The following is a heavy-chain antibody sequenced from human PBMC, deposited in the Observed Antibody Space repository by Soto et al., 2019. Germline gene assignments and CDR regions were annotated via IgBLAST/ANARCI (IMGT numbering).Heavy chain of an antibody. Sequence: ASVKVSCKASGYTFTASYIHWLRQAPGQGLEWMGWINPDSGITNYARKFQGRVTLTGDTSISTAYMELNTLKSDDSALYYCVRDTGRSLASVRFDDWGQGTLVNVSS. V-gene: IGHV1-2*02. CDR2: INPDSGIT. CDR1: GYTFTASY. CDR3: VRDTGRSLASVRFDD. J-gene: IGHJ4*02. D-gene: IGHD1-1*01.